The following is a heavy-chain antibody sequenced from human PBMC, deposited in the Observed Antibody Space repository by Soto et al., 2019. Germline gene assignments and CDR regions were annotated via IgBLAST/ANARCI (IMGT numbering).Heavy chain of an antibody. Sequence: GASVKVSCKTSGYNFPSYGLTWVRQAPGQGLEWMGWIRPYNAYTQYGQKVQARVTMPTDASTKTGYMELRRLRSDDTAVYYCARGGGYDVLTGSDAFDIWGQGTLVTVSS. D-gene: IGHD3-9*01. J-gene: IGHJ3*02. CDR2: IRPYNAYT. V-gene: IGHV1-18*01. CDR3: ARGGGYDVLTGSDAFDI. CDR1: GYNFPSYG.